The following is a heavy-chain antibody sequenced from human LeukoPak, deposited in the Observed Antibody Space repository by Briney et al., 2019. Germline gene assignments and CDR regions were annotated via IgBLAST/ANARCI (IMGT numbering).Heavy chain of an antibody. CDR2: ISIEVSTI. CDR3: VLGYCSSTSCYTYYGMDV. V-gene: IGHV3-48*03. D-gene: IGHD2-2*02. Sequence: PGGSLRPSCAASAFTFSSYGMNWASQAPGEWREWDSYISIEVSTIYYTESVKGRFTISRDNAKNSLYLQMNSLRAEDTAVYYCVLGYCSSTSCYTYYGMDVWGQGTTVTVSS. J-gene: IGHJ6*02. CDR1: AFTFSSYG.